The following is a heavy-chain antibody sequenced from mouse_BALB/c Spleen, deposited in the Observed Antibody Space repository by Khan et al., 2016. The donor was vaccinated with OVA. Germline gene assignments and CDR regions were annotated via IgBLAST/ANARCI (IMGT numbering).Heavy chain of an antibody. CDR1: GCNIKDTY. Sequence: EVQLQESGADLVKPGASVKLSCTASGCNIKDTYIHWVKQRPEQGLEWIGRIDPAHDDSKYDPKFQGKATMTAATSSNTAYLHLRSQTSEDTAVYYCATLYSNPLAYWGQGTLVTVSA. D-gene: IGHD2-5*01. J-gene: IGHJ3*01. CDR2: IDPAHDDS. CDR3: ATLYSNPLAY. V-gene: IGHV14-3*02.